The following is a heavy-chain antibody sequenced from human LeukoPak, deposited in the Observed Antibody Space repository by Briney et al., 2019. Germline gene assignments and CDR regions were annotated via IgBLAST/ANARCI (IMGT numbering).Heavy chain of an antibody. CDR3: ASVQLNCYFDL. J-gene: IGHJ2*01. CDR1: GYTFTSYG. D-gene: IGHD2-2*01. CDR2: ISAYNGNT. V-gene: IGHV1-18*01. Sequence: ASVKVSCKASGYTFTSYGISWVRQAPGQGLEWMGWISAYNGNTNYAQKFQGRVTMTTDTSTSTAYMELRSLRSDDTAVYYCASVQLNCYFDLWGHGTLVTVSS.